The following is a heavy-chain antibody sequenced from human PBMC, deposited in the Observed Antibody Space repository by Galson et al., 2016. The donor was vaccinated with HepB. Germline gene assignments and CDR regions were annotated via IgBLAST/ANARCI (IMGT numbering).Heavy chain of an antibody. V-gene: IGHV1-24*01. CDR1: GYTLTELS. Sequence: SVKVSCKVSGYTLTELSMHWVRQAPGKGLEWMGGFDPEDGETIYAQKFQGRVTMTEDTSTDTAYMELSSLRSEDTAVYHCATGVAVAGYYYYGMDVWGQGTTVTVSS. CDR2: FDPEDGET. CDR3: ATGVAVAGYYYYGMDV. J-gene: IGHJ6*02. D-gene: IGHD6-19*01.